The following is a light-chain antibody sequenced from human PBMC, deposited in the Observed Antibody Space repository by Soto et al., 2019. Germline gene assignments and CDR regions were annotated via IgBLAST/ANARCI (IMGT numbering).Light chain of an antibody. CDR2: KAS. V-gene: IGKV1-5*03. CDR3: QQYDSYQGT. Sequence: DIQMTQSPSSLSASVGDRVTITCRASQNISSYLNWYQQKPGKAPKLLIYKASTLKSGVPSRFSGSGSGTEFTLTISSLQPDDFATYYCQQYDSYQGTFGQGTKVDIK. J-gene: IGKJ1*01. CDR1: QNISSY.